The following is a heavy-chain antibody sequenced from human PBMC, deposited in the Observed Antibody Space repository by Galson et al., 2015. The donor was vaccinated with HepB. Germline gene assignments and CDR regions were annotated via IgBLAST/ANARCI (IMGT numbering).Heavy chain of an antibody. CDR1: GGTFSSYA. CDR2: IIPIFGTA. D-gene: IGHD1-7*01. CDR3: ARWESITGTTRGDY. J-gene: IGHJ4*02. Sequence: SVKVSCKASGGTFSSYAISWVRQAPGQGLEWMGGIIPIFGTANHAQKFQGRVTITADESTSTAYMELSSLRSEDTAVYYCARWESITGTTRGDYWGQGTLVTVSS. V-gene: IGHV1-69*13.